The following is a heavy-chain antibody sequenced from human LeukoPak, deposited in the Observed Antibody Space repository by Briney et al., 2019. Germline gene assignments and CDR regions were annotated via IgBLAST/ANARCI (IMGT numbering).Heavy chain of an antibody. CDR3: ARVGHPAKYGDFETSRSEGWFDP. Sequence: PSETLSLTCTVSGVSVSSGSSYWTWIRQPPGKGLEWIGYIYYSGSTNYNPSLKSRVTISVDTSKNQFSLKLSSVTAADTAVYYCARVGHPAKYGDFETSRSEGWFDPWGQGTLVTVSS. J-gene: IGHJ5*02. V-gene: IGHV4-61*01. D-gene: IGHD4-17*01. CDR1: GVSVSSGSSY. CDR2: IYYSGST.